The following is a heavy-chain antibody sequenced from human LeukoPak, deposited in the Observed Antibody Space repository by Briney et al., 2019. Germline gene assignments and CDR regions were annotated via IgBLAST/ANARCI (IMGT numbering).Heavy chain of an antibody. J-gene: IGHJ4*02. CDR3: ARVPYDFWSGPIFDY. CDR1: GYTFTSYY. D-gene: IGHD3-3*01. CDR2: INPSGGST. V-gene: IGHV1-46*01. Sequence: ASVKVSCKASGYTFTSYYMHWVRQAPGQGLEWMGIINPSGGSTSYAQKLQGRVTMTRDTSTSTVYMELSSPRSEDTAVYYCARVPYDFWSGPIFDYWGQGTLVTVSS.